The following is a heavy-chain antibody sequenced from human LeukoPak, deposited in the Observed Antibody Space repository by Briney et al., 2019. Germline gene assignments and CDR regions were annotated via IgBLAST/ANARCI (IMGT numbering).Heavy chain of an antibody. V-gene: IGHV4-59*01. CDR2: IYYSGST. J-gene: IGHJ4*02. CDR1: GGSISSYY. Sequence: SETLSLTCTVSGGSISSYYWSWIRQPPGKGLEWIGYIYYSGSTNYNPSLKSRLTISVDTSRNQFSLKLSSVTAADTAVYYCARGPSRPYGSGSYPFDYWGQGTLVTVSS. CDR3: ARGPSRPYGSGSYPFDY. D-gene: IGHD3-10*01.